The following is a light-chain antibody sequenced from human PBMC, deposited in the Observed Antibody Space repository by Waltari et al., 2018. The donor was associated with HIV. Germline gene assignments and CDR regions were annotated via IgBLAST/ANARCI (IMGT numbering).Light chain of an antibody. CDR2: RNT. CDR1: SSNIGASNA. V-gene: IGLV1-40*01. Sequence: QSVLTQPPSVSGAPGQRVTISCTGSSSNIGASNAVHWYQQLPGTAPKRLIYRNTNRPSGVPDRFSGSKSGTSASLAITGLRAEDEADYFCQSFDNGLSGVFGGGTKLTVL. J-gene: IGLJ2*01. CDR3: QSFDNGLSGV.